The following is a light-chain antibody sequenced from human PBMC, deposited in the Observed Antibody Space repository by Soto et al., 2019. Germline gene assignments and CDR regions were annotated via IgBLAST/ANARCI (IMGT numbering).Light chain of an antibody. J-gene: IGLJ1*01. CDR2: DVS. Sequence: SVLTQPASVSGSPGQSITISCTGTSSDIGGYNFVSWYQQHPGKAPKFMIYDVSIRPSGVSNRFSGSKSGNTASLTISGLQAEDEAEYYCSSYTSSSRYVFGTGTKVTVL. CDR1: SSDIGGYNF. V-gene: IGLV2-14*01. CDR3: SSYTSSSRYV.